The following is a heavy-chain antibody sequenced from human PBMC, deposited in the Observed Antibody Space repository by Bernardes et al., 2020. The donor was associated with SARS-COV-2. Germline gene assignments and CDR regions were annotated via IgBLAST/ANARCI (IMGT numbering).Heavy chain of an antibody. D-gene: IGHD3-22*01. V-gene: IGHV4-61*02. Sequence: SETLSLTCTVSGGSISSGSYYWMWIRQPAGKGLEWIGRIYSSGSTNYNPSLKSRVTISADTSKNQFSLKLDFVTAADTAVYYCARGGHYYDRTDYWSFNIYWGQGTLVTVSS. CDR3: ARGGHYYDRTDYWSFNIY. J-gene: IGHJ4*02. CDR2: IYSSGST. CDR1: GGSISSGSYY.